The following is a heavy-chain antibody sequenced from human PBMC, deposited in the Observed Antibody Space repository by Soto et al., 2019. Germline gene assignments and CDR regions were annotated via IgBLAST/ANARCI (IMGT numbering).Heavy chain of an antibody. CDR1: GGSFSGYY. V-gene: IGHV4-34*01. Sequence: SETLSLTCAVYGGSFSGYYWSWICQPPGKGLEWIGEINHSGSTNYNPSLKSRVTISVDTSKNQFSLKLSSVTAADTAVYYCARGEDVGGYCTNGVCSYFDYWGQGTLVTVSS. CDR3: ARGEDVGGYCTNGVCSYFDY. D-gene: IGHD2-8*01. CDR2: INHSGST. J-gene: IGHJ4*02.